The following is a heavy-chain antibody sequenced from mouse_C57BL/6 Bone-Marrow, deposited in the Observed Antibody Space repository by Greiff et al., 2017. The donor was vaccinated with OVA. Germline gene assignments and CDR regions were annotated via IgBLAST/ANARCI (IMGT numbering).Heavy chain of an antibody. CDR1: GFTFSSYA. CDR2: ISDGGSYT. V-gene: IGHV5-4*01. CDR3: ARDTVVSGPFAY. D-gene: IGHD1-1*01. J-gene: IGHJ3*01. Sequence: EVNVVESGGGLVKPGGSLKLSCAASGFTFSSYAMSWVRQTPEKRLEWVATISDGGSYTYYPDNVKGRLTISRDNAKNNLYLQMSQLKSEDTAMYYCARDTVVSGPFAYWGQGTLVTVSA.